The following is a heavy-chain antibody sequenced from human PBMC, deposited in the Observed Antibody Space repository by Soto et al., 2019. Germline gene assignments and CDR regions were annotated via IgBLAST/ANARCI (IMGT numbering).Heavy chain of an antibody. J-gene: IGHJ4*02. CDR1: GGTFSSYA. CDR3: ARDMAESGSLVAPSLANDY. D-gene: IGHD1-26*01. V-gene: IGHV1-69*01. CDR2: IIPIFGTA. Sequence: ASVKVSCKASGGTFSSYAISWVRQAPGQGLEWMGGIIPIFGTANYAQKFQGRVTITADESTSTAYMELSSLRSEDTAVYYCARDMAESGSLVAPSLANDYWGQGTLVTVSS.